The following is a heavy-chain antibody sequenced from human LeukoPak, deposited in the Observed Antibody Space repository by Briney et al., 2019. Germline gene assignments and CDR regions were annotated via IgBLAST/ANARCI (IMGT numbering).Heavy chain of an antibody. D-gene: IGHD3-10*01. V-gene: IGHV4-59*01. CDR1: GASISSYY. J-gene: IGHJ4*02. Sequence: SETLSLTCTVSGASISSYYWSWSRHPPGKGLEWIGYISYSGSTNYNPSLKSRVTISVDTSKNQFSLKLSSETAADTAVYYCARDGGSRSSPLDSDYWGQGTLVTVSS. CDR3: ARDGGSRSSPLDSDY. CDR2: ISYSGST.